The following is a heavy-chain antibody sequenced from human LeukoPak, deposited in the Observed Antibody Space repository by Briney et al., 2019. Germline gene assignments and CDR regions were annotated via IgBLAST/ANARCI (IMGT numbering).Heavy chain of an antibody. CDR3: ARDQGRSYYDSSGYYQSPPWFDP. CDR2: INPSGGST. D-gene: IGHD3-22*01. V-gene: IGHV1-46*01. Sequence: ASVKVSCKASGYTFTNYGITWVRQAPGQGLEWMGIINPSGGSTSYAQKFQGRVTMTRDTSTSTVYMELSSLRSEDTAVYYCARDQGRSYYDSSGYYQSPPWFDPWGQGTLVTVSS. CDR1: GYTFTNYG. J-gene: IGHJ5*02.